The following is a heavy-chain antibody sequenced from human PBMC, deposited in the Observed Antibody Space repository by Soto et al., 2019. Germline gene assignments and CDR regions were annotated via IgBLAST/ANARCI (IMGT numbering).Heavy chain of an antibody. CDR2: IYYSGST. D-gene: IGHD3-3*01. J-gene: IGHJ4*02. V-gene: IGHV4-59*01. Sequence: SETLSLTCTVSGGSISSYYWSWIRQPPGKGLEWIGYIYYSGSTNYNPSLKSRVTISVDTSKNQFSLKLNSVTAADTAVYYCARARRDGYNFWFDYWGQGTLVTVSS. CDR3: ARARRDGYNFWFDY. CDR1: GGSISSYY.